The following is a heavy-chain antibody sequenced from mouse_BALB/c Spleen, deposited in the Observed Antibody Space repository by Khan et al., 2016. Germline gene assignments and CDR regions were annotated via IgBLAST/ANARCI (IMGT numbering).Heavy chain of an antibody. CDR2: IDPANGNT. Sequence: VQLQQSGAELVKPGASVKLSCTASAFNIKDTFMHWVKQRPEQGLEWIGRIDPANGNTKYDPKFQDRATITADTSSNTAYLQLSSLTSEDTAVYYCARRGPIYYYGSSYGYWGQGTTLTVSS. D-gene: IGHD1-1*01. J-gene: IGHJ2*01. CDR3: ARRGPIYYYGSSYGY. V-gene: IGHV14-3*02. CDR1: AFNIKDTF.